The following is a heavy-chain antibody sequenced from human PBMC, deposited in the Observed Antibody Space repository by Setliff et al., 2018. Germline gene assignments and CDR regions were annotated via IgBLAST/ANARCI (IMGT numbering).Heavy chain of an antibody. CDR2: IYYSGST. CDR1: GGSISSYY. D-gene: IGHD5-18*01. V-gene: IGHV4-59*01. Sequence: PSETLSLTCTVSGGSISSYYWSWIRQPPGKGLEWIGYIYYSGSTNYNPSLKSRVTISVDTSKNQFSLKLSSVTAADTAVYYCAREHGYSYGQTYYYGMDVWGQGTTVTVSS. CDR3: AREHGYSYGQTYYYGMDV. J-gene: IGHJ6*02.